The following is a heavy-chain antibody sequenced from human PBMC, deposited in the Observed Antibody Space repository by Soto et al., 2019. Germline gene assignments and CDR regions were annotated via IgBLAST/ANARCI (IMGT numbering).Heavy chain of an antibody. D-gene: IGHD2-8*02. Sequence: QVQLQESGPGLVKPSQTLSLTCTVSGGSISSGGYYWSWIRQHPGKGLEWIGYIYYSGSTYYNPSLKSRVTISVDPSKNQFSLKLSSVTAADTAVYYCARGRLWSPAGMDVWGQGTTVTVSS. CDR2: IYYSGST. J-gene: IGHJ6*02. CDR1: GGSISSGGYY. V-gene: IGHV4-31*03. CDR3: ARGRLWSPAGMDV.